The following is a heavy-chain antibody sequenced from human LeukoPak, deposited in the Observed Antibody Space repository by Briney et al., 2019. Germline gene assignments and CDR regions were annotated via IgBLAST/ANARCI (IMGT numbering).Heavy chain of an antibody. V-gene: IGHV1-18*04. D-gene: IGHD3-16*02. CDR1: GYTFTSYG. CDR3: ARAPAYYDYVWGSYRYNWFDP. J-gene: IGHJ5*02. CDR2: ISAYNGNT. Sequence: GASVKVSCKASGYTFTSYGISWVRQAPGQGLEWMGWISAYNGNTNYAQKLQGRVTMTTDTSTSTAYMELRSLRSDDTAVYYCARAPAYYDYVWGSYRYNWFDPWGQGTLVTVSS.